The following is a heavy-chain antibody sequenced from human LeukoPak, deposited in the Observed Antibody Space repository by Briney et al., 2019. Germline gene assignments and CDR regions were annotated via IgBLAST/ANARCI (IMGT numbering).Heavy chain of an antibody. Sequence: SETLSLTCTVSGGSLSGYYRSWIRQPPGKGLEWIGYIYYSGSTNYNPSLKSRVTISVDTSKNQFSLKLSSVTATDTAVYYCARGERTGPDYWGQGTLVTVSS. V-gene: IGHV4-59*01. CDR2: IYYSGST. CDR3: ARGERTGPDY. CDR1: GGSLSGYY. D-gene: IGHD1-1*01. J-gene: IGHJ4*02.